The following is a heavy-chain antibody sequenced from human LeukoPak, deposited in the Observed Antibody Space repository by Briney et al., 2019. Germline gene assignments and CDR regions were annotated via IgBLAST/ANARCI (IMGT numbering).Heavy chain of an antibody. CDR1: GGTFNSYT. Sequence: GASVKVSCKASGGTFNSYTISWVRQAPGQGLEWMGRIIPILGIANYAQKFQGRVTITADKSTSTAYMELSSLRSEGTAVYYCASRDIVVVVAATNTFNIWGQGTMVTVSS. CDR3: ASRDIVVVVAATNTFNI. V-gene: IGHV1-69*02. CDR2: IIPILGIA. D-gene: IGHD2-15*01. J-gene: IGHJ3*02.